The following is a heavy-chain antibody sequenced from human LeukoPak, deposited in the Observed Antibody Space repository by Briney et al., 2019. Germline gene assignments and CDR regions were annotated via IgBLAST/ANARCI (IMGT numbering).Heavy chain of an antibody. CDR1: GGSFSGYY. Sequence: PSEALSLTCAVYGGSFSGYYWSWIRQPPGKGLEWIGEINHSGSTNYNPSLKSRVTISVDTSKNQFSLELSSVTAADTAVYYCARGGDHTVTTFGYYYYMDVWGKGTTVTVSS. CDR3: ARGGDHTVTTFGYYYYMDV. V-gene: IGHV4-34*01. CDR2: INHSGST. D-gene: IGHD4-17*01. J-gene: IGHJ6*03.